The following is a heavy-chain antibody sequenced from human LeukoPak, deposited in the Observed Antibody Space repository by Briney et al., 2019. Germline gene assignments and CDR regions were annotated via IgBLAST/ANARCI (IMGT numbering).Heavy chain of an antibody. CDR1: GGSISSSSYY. CDR3: ARHLSAYYYDSSGLLDY. D-gene: IGHD3-22*01. Sequence: PSETLSLTCTVSGGSISSSSYYWGWIRQPPGKGLEWIGSIYYSGSTYYNPSLKSRVTISVDTSKNQFSLKLSSVTAADTAVYYCARHLSAYYYDSSGLLDYWGQGTLVTVSS. CDR2: IYYSGST. J-gene: IGHJ4*02. V-gene: IGHV4-39*01.